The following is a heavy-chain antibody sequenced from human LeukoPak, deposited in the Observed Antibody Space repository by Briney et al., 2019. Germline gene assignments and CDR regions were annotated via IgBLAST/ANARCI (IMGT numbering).Heavy chain of an antibody. J-gene: IGHJ4*02. D-gene: IGHD4-17*01. CDR2: IIPIFGTA. CDR3: ARTPLYGDYGLFDY. CDR1: GGTFSSYA. Sequence: ASVKVSCKASGGTFSSYAISWVRQAPGQGLEWMGGIIPIFGTANYAQKFQGRVTITADESTSTAYMELSSLRSEDTAVYYCARTPLYGDYGLFDYWGQGTLVTVSS. V-gene: IGHV1-69*13.